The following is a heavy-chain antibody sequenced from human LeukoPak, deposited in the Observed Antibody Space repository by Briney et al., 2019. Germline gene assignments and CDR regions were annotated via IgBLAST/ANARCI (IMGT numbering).Heavy chain of an antibody. Sequence: PGGTLRLSCAASGFTFSSHGMSWVRQAPGKGLEWVSGISGSGDSTYYADSVKGRFTISRDNSKNTLYLQMNSLRAEDTAVYYCAKSLWFGESREFDYWGQGTLVTVSS. CDR3: AKSLWFGESREFDY. CDR1: GFTFSSHG. CDR2: ISGSGDST. D-gene: IGHD3-10*01. V-gene: IGHV3-23*01. J-gene: IGHJ4*02.